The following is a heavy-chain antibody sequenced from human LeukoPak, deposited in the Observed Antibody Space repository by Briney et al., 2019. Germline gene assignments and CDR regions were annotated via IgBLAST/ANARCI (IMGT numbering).Heavy chain of an antibody. V-gene: IGHV4-39*01. J-gene: IGHJ3*02. Sequence: SETLSLTCSVSGGSISSTNYYWDWIRQPPGKGLEWIGSMYYSGNAYYTPSLNSRATISLDTSNNQFSLNLTSVTAADTAVYYCATYTVTLDAFDIWGQGTMVTVSS. CDR2: MYYSGNA. CDR1: GGSISSTNYY. CDR3: ATYTVTLDAFDI. D-gene: IGHD4-17*01.